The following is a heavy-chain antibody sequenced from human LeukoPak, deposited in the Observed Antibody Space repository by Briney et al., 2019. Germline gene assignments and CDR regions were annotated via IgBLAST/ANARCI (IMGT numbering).Heavy chain of an antibody. CDR2: ISAYNGNT. Sequence: GASVKVSCKASGYTFTSYGISWVRQAPGQGLEWMGWISAYNGNTNYAQKLQGRVTMTTDTSTSTAYMELRSLRSDDTAVYYCAREGAVVVVPAADNYYYYHGMDVWGQGTTVTASS. CDR3: AREGAVVVVPAADNYYYYHGMDV. CDR1: GYTFTSYG. V-gene: IGHV1-18*01. J-gene: IGHJ6*02. D-gene: IGHD2-2*01.